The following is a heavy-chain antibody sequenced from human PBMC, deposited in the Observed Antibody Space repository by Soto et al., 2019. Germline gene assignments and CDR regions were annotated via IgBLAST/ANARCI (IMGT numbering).Heavy chain of an antibody. V-gene: IGHV3-33*01. CDR1: RLTFSAHD. CDR2: IRSDGSRG. Sequence: QVQLVESGGGVVQPGTSLRLSCAASRLTFSAHDMHWVRQAPGKGLELVALIRSDGSRGFYADSVKGRFTISRDNFKNTLYLQMNSLGAEDTAVYYCAGEPKGGAYDMDVWGQGTTVTVSS. D-gene: IGHD3-16*01. J-gene: IGHJ6*02. CDR3: AGEPKGGAYDMDV.